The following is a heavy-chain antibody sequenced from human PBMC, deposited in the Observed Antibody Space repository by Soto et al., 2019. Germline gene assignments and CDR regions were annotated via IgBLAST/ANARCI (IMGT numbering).Heavy chain of an antibody. D-gene: IGHD2-15*01. CDR2: ITRSGTTT. CDR1: GFTFSDYY. V-gene: IGHV3-11*01. J-gene: IGHJ4*02. CDR3: ARYVAGGSLSQDFDY. Sequence: PGGSLRLSCAASGFTFSDYYMSWIRQAPGKGLEWVSYITRSGTTTCYIDSVKGRFTISRDNAKNSLYLQMNSLRADDTAVYYCARYVAGGSLSQDFDYWGQGALVTVSS.